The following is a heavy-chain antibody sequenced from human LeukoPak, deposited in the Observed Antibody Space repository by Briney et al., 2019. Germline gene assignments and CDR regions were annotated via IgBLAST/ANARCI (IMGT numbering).Heavy chain of an antibody. CDR1: GFTFDNYA. CDR3: AKEDIVVGGIDY. Sequence: GGSLRLSCAASGFTFDNYAMHWVRQAPGQGLEWVAVISYDGSNKYYADSVKGRFTISRDNSKNTLYLQMNSLRAEDTAVYYCAKEDIVVGGIDYWGQGTLVTVSS. J-gene: IGHJ4*02. CDR2: ISYDGSNK. D-gene: IGHD2-21*01. V-gene: IGHV3-30-3*01.